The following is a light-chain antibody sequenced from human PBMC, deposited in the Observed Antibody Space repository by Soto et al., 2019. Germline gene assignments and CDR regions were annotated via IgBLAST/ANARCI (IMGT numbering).Light chain of an antibody. Sequence: QSVLTQPRSVSGSPGQSLTISCTGTSSNVDDYQYVSWYQQFPGKAPKLVIYGVNQRPSGVPNRFSGSNSDNTASLTISGLQAEDEADYYCCSYVTTPEIFGTGTKVTVL. CDR3: CSYVTTPEI. CDR2: GVN. J-gene: IGLJ1*01. CDR1: SSNVDDYQY. V-gene: IGLV2-11*01.